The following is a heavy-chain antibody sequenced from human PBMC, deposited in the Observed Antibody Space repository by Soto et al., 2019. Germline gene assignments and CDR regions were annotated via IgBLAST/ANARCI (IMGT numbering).Heavy chain of an antibody. Sequence: GASVKVSSTASGSTFTGYYMHWVRQAPGQGLEWMGWISAYNGNTNYAQKLQGRVTMTTDTSTSTAYMELRSLRSDDTAVYYCASERSGMDVWGQGTTVTVSS. CDR3: ASERSGMDV. CDR1: GSTFTGYY. CDR2: ISAYNGNT. J-gene: IGHJ6*02. V-gene: IGHV1-18*04.